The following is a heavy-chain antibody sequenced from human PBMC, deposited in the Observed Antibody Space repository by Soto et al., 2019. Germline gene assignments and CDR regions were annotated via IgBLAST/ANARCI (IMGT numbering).Heavy chain of an antibody. Sequence: GGSLRLSCAASGFTFDDYAMHWVRQAPGKGLEWVSGISWNSGSIGYADSVKGRFTISRDNAKNSLYLQMNSLRAEDTALYYCAKGGYSSSWYSYSAFDIWGQGTMVTVSS. D-gene: IGHD6-13*01. CDR1: GFTFDDYA. CDR3: AKGGYSSSWYSYSAFDI. V-gene: IGHV3-9*01. J-gene: IGHJ3*02. CDR2: ISWNSGSI.